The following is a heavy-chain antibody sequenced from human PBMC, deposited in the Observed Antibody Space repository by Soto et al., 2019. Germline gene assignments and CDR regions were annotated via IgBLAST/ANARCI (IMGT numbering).Heavy chain of an antibody. V-gene: IGHV3-13*01. D-gene: IGHD4-17*01. Sequence: GGSLRLSCAASGFTFSRYDIHWVRQATGKGLEWVSAIGSAGDTHYAGSVKGRFTISRENAKNSSYLQMNSLRAEDTAVYYCARPIYGDYAFDYWGQGTLVTVSS. CDR2: IGSAGDT. CDR1: GFTFSRYD. J-gene: IGHJ4*02. CDR3: ARPIYGDYAFDY.